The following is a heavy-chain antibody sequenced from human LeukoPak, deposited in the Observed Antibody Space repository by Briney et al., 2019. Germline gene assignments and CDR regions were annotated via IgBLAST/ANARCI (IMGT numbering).Heavy chain of an antibody. CDR2: INAGNGNT. Sequence: GASVTVSCKASGYTFTSYAMHWVRQAPGQRLEWMGWINAGNGNTKYSQKFQGRVTTTRDTSASTAYMELSSLRSEGTAVYYCARDQGYSGYDFYFDYWGQGTLVTVSS. CDR1: GYTFTSYA. J-gene: IGHJ4*02. V-gene: IGHV1-3*01. CDR3: ARDQGYSGYDFYFDY. D-gene: IGHD5-12*01.